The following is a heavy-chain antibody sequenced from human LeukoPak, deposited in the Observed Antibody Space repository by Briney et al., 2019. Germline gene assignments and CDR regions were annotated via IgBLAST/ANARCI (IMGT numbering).Heavy chain of an antibody. J-gene: IGHJ5*02. CDR3: ARHVITMVRGVITRGDNWFDP. CDR1: GGSISSGSYC. D-gene: IGHD3-10*01. CDR2: IYTSGRT. Sequence: SETLSLTCTVSGGSISSGSYCWSWIRQPAGKGLEWIGRIYTSGRTNYNPSLKSRVTISVDTSKNQFSLKLSSVTAADTAVYYCARHVITMVRGVITRGDNWFDPWGQGTLVTVSS. V-gene: IGHV4-61*02.